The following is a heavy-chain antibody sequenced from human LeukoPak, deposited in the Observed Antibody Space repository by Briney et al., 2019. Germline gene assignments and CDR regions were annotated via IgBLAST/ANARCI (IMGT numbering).Heavy chain of an antibody. D-gene: IGHD6-13*01. CDR2: IYYSGST. Sequence: SETLSLTCTVSGGSISSYYWSWIRQPPGKGLEWIGYIYYSGSTNYNPSLKSRVTISVDTSKNQFSLKLSSVTAADTAVYYCARGRRAASLFYYYYGMDVWGQGTTVTVSS. CDR1: GGSISSYY. CDR3: ARGRRAASLFYYYYGMDV. V-gene: IGHV4-59*01. J-gene: IGHJ6*02.